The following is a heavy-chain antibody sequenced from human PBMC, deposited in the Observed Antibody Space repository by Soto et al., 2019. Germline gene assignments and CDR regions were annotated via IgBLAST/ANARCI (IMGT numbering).Heavy chain of an antibody. CDR1: GGTFDNCA. CDR3: ARGLRTGNYRPDD. Sequence: SSVKVSCKASGGTFDNCAVSWVRPAPGQGLECMGGVIPMFETVNYAQRFQGRLTIAADKSTTTACMELTSLTSADTAIYFGARGLRTGNYRPDDWGQGTTVTASS. V-gene: IGHV1-69*06. D-gene: IGHD3-10*01. CDR2: VIPMFETV. J-gene: IGHJ6*02.